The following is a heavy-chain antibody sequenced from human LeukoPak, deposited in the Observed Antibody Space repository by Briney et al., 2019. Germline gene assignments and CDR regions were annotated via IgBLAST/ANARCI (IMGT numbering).Heavy chain of an antibody. CDR3: ARGRGPFDP. CDR1: GDSISSDIW. Sequence: SETLSLTCAVSGDSISSDIWWNWIRQPPGKGLEWIGEINHSGSTNYNPSLKSRVTISVDTSKNQFSLKLSSVTAADTAVYYCARGRGPFDPWGQGTLVTVSS. J-gene: IGHJ5*02. CDR2: INHSGST. V-gene: IGHV4-4*02.